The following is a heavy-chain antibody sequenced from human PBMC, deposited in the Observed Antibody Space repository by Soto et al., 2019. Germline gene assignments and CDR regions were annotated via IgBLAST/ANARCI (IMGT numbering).Heavy chain of an antibody. D-gene: IGHD3-22*01. Sequence: ASVKVSCKASGYTFTSYDINWVRQATGQGLEWMGWMNPNSGNTGYAQKFQGRVTMTRNTSISTAYMELSSLRSEDTAVYYCARMAYYDSSGDNWFDPWGQGTLVTVSS. CDR2: MNPNSGNT. CDR3: ARMAYYDSSGDNWFDP. CDR1: GYTFTSYD. J-gene: IGHJ5*02. V-gene: IGHV1-8*01.